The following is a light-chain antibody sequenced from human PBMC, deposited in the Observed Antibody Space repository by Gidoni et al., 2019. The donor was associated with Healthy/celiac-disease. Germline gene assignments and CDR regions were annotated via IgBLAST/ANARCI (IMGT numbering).Light chain of an antibody. CDR3: QQYGSSPLT. V-gene: IGKV3-20*01. J-gene: IGKJ4*01. Sequence: EIVFTQSPGTLSLSPGERATHSCRARQSVSSSYLAWYQQKPGQAPRLLIYGASSRATGIPDRFSGSGSGTYLTITISRLEPEDFAVYYCQQYGSSPLTFGGGTKVEIK. CDR1: QSVSSSY. CDR2: GAS.